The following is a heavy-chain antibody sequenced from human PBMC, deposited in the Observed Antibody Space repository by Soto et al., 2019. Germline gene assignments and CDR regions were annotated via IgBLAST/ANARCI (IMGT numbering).Heavy chain of an antibody. V-gene: IGHV1-18*01. CDR1: GYTFTSYG. D-gene: IGHD2-21*01. Sequence: QVQLVQSGAEVKKPGASVKVSCKASGYTFTSYGISWVRQAPGQGPECMGWISTYNGNTNYAQKCLGRVTMTTDTSTTTAYMELRSLRSDYTALYYGARESAGLLDYWGQGTLVTVSS. CDR3: ARESAGLLDY. J-gene: IGHJ4*02. CDR2: ISTYNGNT.